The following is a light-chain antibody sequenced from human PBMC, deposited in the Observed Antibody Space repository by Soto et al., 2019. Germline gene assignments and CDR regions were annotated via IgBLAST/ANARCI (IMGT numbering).Light chain of an antibody. CDR3: QQSYSTIT. Sequence: DIQMTQSPSSLSASVGDRFTITCRASQSTSSYLNWYQQKPGKAPKLLIYAAPSLQSGVPSRFSGSGSGTDFTLTISSLQPEDFATYYCQQSYSTITFGQGTRLEIK. V-gene: IGKV1-39*01. CDR1: QSTSSY. CDR2: AAP. J-gene: IGKJ5*01.